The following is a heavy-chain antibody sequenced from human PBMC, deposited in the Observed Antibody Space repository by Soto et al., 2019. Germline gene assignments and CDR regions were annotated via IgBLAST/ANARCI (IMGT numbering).Heavy chain of an antibody. J-gene: IGHJ6*03. CDR2: IYYSGST. CDR1: GDSITSSSYY. D-gene: IGHD4-17*01. CDR3: AREADYQNFYYYYYMDV. Sequence: PSETLSLTCSVSGDSITSSSYYWGWIRQPPGKGLEWIGSIYYSGSTYYNPSLEGRVTISVDTSKNQFSLKLSSVTAADTAVYYCAREADYQNFYYYYYMDVWGKGTTVTVSS. V-gene: IGHV4-39*01.